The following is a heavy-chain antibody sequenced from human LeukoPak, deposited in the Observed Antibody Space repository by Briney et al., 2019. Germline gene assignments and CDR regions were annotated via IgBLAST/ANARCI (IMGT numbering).Heavy chain of an antibody. J-gene: IGHJ6*02. V-gene: IGHV3-48*01. CDR2: ISSSSSTI. Sequence: GGSLRLSCAASGFTFSSYSMNWVRQAPGKGLEWVSYISSSSSTIYYADSVKGRFTISRDNAKNSLYLQMNSLRAEDTAVYYCAREEPSGGMDVWGQGTTVTVSS. CDR1: GFTFSSYS. CDR3: AREEPSGGMDV. D-gene: IGHD3-10*01.